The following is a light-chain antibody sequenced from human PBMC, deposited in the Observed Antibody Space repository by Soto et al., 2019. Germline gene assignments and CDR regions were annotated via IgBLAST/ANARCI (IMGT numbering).Light chain of an antibody. Sequence: QSALTQPASVSASPGQSLTISCPGSDRDVGSYVLVSWYQQHPDKAPKLLIYEVTKRPSGVSNRFSGSKSDNTASLTISGLQAEDEADYYCPSSAGTSHYVFRTGTKATV. CDR1: DRDVGSYVL. J-gene: IGLJ1*01. CDR2: EVT. V-gene: IGLV2-23*02. CDR3: PSSAGTSHYV.